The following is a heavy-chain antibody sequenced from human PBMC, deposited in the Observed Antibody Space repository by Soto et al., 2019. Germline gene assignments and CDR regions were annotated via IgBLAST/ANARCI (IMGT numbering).Heavy chain of an antibody. Sequence: QVQLVQSGAEVKKPGASVKVSCKASGYTFTSYDMHWVRQATGQGLEWMGWMNPNSGNTGYAQKVQGRVAITRNNSKSTDHMELASLRSEDTAVYYCARGHGGTTSYLESKFDCWGQGALVTVSS. CDR3: ARGHGGTTSYLESKFDC. J-gene: IGHJ4*02. CDR1: GYTFTSYD. V-gene: IGHV1-8*01. CDR2: MNPNSGNT. D-gene: IGHD3-16*01.